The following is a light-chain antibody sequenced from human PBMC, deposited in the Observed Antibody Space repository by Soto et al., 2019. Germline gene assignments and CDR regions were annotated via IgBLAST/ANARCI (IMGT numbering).Light chain of an antibody. CDR1: QAVRKD. CDR2: TAS. CDR3: LQHYTYPWT. Sequence: DIQLTQSQSSLSPSVGDSVTFICGAIQAVRKDVGWYQQKPGRAPKRLIFTASILHSGVPSRFRGSGSRTEFTLTINSLQPEDFATYYCLQHYTYPWTFGQGTKVEIK. J-gene: IGKJ1*01. V-gene: IGKV1-17*01.